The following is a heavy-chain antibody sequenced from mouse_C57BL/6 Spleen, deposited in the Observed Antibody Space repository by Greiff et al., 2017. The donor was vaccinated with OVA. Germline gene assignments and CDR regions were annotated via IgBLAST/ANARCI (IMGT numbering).Heavy chain of an antibody. Sequence: VQLQESGAELVRPGSSVKLSCKASGYTFTSYWMHWVKQRPIQGLEWIGNIDPSDSDTHYNQKFKDKATLTVDKSSSTAYMQLSSLTSEDSAVWYGAREGSNSWYFDVWGTGTTVTVSS. CDR1: GYTFTSYW. V-gene: IGHV1-52*01. D-gene: IGHD2-5*01. J-gene: IGHJ1*03. CDR3: AREGSNSWYFDV. CDR2: IDPSDSDT.